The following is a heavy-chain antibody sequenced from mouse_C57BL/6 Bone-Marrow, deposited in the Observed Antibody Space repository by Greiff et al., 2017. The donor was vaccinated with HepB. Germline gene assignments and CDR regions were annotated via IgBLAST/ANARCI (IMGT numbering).Heavy chain of an antibody. Sequence: VQLQQPGAELVKPGASVKLSCKASGYTFTSYWMQWVKQRPGQGLEWIGEIDPSDSYTNYNQKFKGKATLTVDTSSSTAYMQLSSLTSEDSAVYYCARDYFDYWGQGTTLTVSS. J-gene: IGHJ2*01. CDR1: GYTFTSYW. CDR2: IDPSDSYT. CDR3: ARDYFDY. V-gene: IGHV1-50*01.